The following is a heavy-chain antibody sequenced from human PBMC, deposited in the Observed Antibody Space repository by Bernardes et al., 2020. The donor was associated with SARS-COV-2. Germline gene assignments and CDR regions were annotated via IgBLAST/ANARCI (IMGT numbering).Heavy chain of an antibody. Sequence: SETLSLTCSVSGGSVRNKSYYWTWIRQPPGKVLEWLGYIYYSGSTDYNPSLKSRLTISVDTSKNQLSLEVTSVTAADTAVYYCARVLAWNWFDPWGQGTLVTISS. V-gene: IGHV4-61*01. CDR2: IYYSGST. D-gene: IGHD2-15*01. CDR3: ARVLAWNWFDP. CDR1: GGSVRNKSYY. J-gene: IGHJ5*02.